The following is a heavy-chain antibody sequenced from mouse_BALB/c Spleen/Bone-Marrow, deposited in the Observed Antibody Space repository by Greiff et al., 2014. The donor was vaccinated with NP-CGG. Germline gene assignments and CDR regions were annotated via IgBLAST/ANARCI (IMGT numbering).Heavy chain of an antibody. Sequence: VQLQQSGPGLVKPSQSLSITCTVSGFSLTTYGLHWVRQSPGKGLEWLGVIWSGGGTDYNAAFISRLIITKDNPKSQVFFKMNSLQTNDTAMYYCARKGYTGYFDVWGAGTTVTVSS. D-gene: IGHD2-2*01. CDR2: IWSGGGT. CDR3: ARKGYTGYFDV. J-gene: IGHJ1*01. CDR1: GFSLTTYG. V-gene: IGHV2-2*02.